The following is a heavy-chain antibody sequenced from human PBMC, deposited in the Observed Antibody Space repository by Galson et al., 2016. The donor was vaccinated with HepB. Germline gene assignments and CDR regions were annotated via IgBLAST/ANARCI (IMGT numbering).Heavy chain of an antibody. V-gene: IGHV1-18*04. J-gene: IGHJ6*02. D-gene: IGHD6-19*01. CDR2: ISAYNGNR. Sequence: SVKVSCKASGYTFTSYGISWVRQAPGQGLEWMGWISAYNGNRNYAQKLQGRVTMTTDTSTSTAYMELRSLGSDDTAIYYCARPYSSGWRSRVLYYYYGMDVWGQGTTVTVSS. CDR1: GYTFTSYG. CDR3: ARPYSSGWRSRVLYYYYGMDV.